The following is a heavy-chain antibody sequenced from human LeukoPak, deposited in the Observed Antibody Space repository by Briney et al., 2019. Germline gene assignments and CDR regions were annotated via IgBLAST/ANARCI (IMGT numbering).Heavy chain of an antibody. CDR2: ISGSGGTT. D-gene: IGHD3-22*01. J-gene: IGHJ5*02. V-gene: IGHV3-23*01. Sequence: GGPLRLSCAGFGVTFNSYAMTWVRQAPGKGLKWVSGISGSGGTTYYADSVKGRFTISRDNFNNTLYLQMNSMRVEDTALYFCAKGVVDYYDSSGYYPSDLWGQGTLVTVSS. CDR1: GVTFNSYA. CDR3: AKGVVDYYDSSGYYPSDL.